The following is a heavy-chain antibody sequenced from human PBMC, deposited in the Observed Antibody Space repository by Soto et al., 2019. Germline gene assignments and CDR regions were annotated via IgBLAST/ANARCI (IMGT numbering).Heavy chain of an antibody. CDR3: ARDRGFSSFDL. Sequence: TSETLSLTCTVSGGSISSDFWSWIRQPPGKGLEWIGYIYYGGSNNYNPSLMSRVTISVDTSTSQFSLKLSSVTAADTAIYYCARDRGFSSFDLWGQGTLVTVSS. V-gene: IGHV4-59*01. D-gene: IGHD3-10*01. CDR1: GGSISSDF. CDR2: IYYGGSN. J-gene: IGHJ5*01.